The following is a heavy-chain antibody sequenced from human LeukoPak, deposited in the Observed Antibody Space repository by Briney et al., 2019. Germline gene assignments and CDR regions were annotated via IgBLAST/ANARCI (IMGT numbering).Heavy chain of an antibody. V-gene: IGHV3-30*04. CDR3: ARGSYDILTGYYPGFLFDY. Sequence: GRSLRLSCAASGFTFSSYAMHWVRQAPGKGLEWVAVISYDGSNKYYADSVKGRFTISRDNSKNTLYLQMNSLRAEDTAVYYCARGSYDILTGYYPGFLFDYWGQGTLVTVSS. CDR2: ISYDGSNK. CDR1: GFTFSSYA. J-gene: IGHJ4*02. D-gene: IGHD3-9*01.